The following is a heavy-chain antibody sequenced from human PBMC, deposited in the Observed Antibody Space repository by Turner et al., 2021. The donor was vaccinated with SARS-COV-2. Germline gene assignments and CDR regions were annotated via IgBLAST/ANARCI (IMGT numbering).Heavy chain of an antibody. CDR3: ARGDGGFDFDSWFDP. J-gene: IGHJ5*02. CDR1: GYSFTGHY. V-gene: IGHV1-2*02. CDR2: INPNSGDT. D-gene: IGHD5-12*01. Sequence: QVQLVQSGAEVKKPGASVKVSCKASGYSFTGHYMHWVRQAPGQGLEWRGWINPNSGDTKFPQRFQGRVTMTRDTSINTAYMELNRLRSDDTAVYYCARGDGGFDFDSWFDPWGQGTLVIVSS.